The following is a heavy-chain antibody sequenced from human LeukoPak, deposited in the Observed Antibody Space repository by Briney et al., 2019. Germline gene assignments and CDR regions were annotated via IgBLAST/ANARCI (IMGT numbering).Heavy chain of an antibody. D-gene: IGHD6-13*01. CDR3: TKGGYTTYFDY. CDR2: IRATAGTT. CDR1: GFTFSSYA. J-gene: IGHJ4*02. Sequence: GGSLRLSCAASGFTFSSYAMTWVRQAPGKGLEWVSTIRATAGTTYYEDSVKGRFTISRDNSKNTQWLQMNSLRVEDTAVYYCTKGGYTTYFDYWGQGTLSPSPQ. V-gene: IGHV3-23*01.